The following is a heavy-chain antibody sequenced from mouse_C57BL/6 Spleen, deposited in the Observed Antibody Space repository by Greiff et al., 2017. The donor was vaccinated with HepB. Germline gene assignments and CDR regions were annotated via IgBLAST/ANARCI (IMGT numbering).Heavy chain of an antibody. V-gene: IGHV1-80*01. CDR1: GYAFSSYW. CDR2: IYPGDGDT. J-gene: IGHJ2*01. CDR3: ARSRYYGSSLDY. Sequence: VQLQQSGAELVKPGASVKISCKASGYAFSSYWMNWVKQRPGKGLERIGQIYPGDGDTNYNGKFKGKATLTADNSSSTAYMQLSSLTSEDAAVYFCARSRYYGSSLDYWGQGTTLTVSS. D-gene: IGHD1-1*01.